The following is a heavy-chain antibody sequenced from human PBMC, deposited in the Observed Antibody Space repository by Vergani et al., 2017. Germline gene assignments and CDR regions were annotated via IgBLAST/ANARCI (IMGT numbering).Heavy chain of an antibody. V-gene: IGHV1-69*08. J-gene: IGHJ2*01. D-gene: IGHD2-21*02. CDR1: GGTFSSST. CDR3: ARDWPVGGGDCAAGLYFYL. CDR2: IIPILGIA. Sequence: QVQLVQSGAEVKKPGSSVKVSCKASGGTFSSSTISWVRQAPGQGLEWMGRIIPILGIANHAQKFQGRVTITADKSTSTAYMELSSLRSEDTAVYYCARDWPVGGGDCAAGLYFYLWGRGTLVAVSS.